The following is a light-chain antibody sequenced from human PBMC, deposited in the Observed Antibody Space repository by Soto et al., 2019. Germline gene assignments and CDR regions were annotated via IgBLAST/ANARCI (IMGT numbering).Light chain of an antibody. Sequence: QSALTQPPSASGSPGQSVTISCTGTSSDIGLYDFVSWYQKHPGKAPKVIMYEVTKRPSGVPARFSGSKSGNTASLTVSGLQAEDEADYYCSSFAGSNTPYAFGTGTKLTVL. V-gene: IGLV2-8*01. CDR1: SSDIGLYDF. CDR2: EVT. CDR3: SSFAGSNTPYA. J-gene: IGLJ1*01.